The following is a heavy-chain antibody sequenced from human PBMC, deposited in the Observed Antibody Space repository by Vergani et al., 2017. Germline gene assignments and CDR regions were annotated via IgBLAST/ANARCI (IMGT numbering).Heavy chain of an antibody. D-gene: IGHD5-12*01. CDR3: ARVEGYSGIY. J-gene: IGHJ4*02. V-gene: IGHV3-7*01. CDR1: GFTLSSFW. CDR2: IKEDGSEK. Sequence: EVQLVESGGGLVQPGGPLRLSCAASGFTLSSFWMSWVRQAAGKGLEWVANIKEDGSEKFYVDSVRGRFVISRDNAKNSLYLQLNSLRAEDTAVYYCARVEGYSGIYWGQGTLVTVSS.